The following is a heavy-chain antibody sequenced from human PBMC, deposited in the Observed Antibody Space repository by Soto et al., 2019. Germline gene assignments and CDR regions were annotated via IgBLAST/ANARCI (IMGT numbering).Heavy chain of an antibody. CDR3: ARERWGAIDL. V-gene: IGHV3-11*01. Sequence: QAQLVEAGGDLVKPGGSLRLSCAASGFTFSDHYMSWIRQAPWKGLEWISYISSKSGTTIYYADAVKGRFTISRDNAKNSLFLQMNSLRAEDTAMYYCARERWGAIDLWGQGTLVTVSS. J-gene: IGHJ5*02. CDR1: GFTFSDHY. CDR2: ISSKSGTTI. D-gene: IGHD7-27*01.